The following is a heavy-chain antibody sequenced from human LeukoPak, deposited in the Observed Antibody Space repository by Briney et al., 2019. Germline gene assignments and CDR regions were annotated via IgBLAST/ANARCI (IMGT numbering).Heavy chain of an antibody. J-gene: IGHJ5*02. D-gene: IGHD3-10*01. CDR3: ARSHGFGELGP. Sequence: SETLSLTCAVYGGSFSGYYWSWIRQPPGKGLEWIGEINHSGSTNYNPSLKSRVTMSVDTSKNQFSLKLSSVTAADTAVYYCARSHGFGELGPWGQGTLVTVSS. CDR2: INHSGST. CDR1: GGSFSGYY. V-gene: IGHV4-34*01.